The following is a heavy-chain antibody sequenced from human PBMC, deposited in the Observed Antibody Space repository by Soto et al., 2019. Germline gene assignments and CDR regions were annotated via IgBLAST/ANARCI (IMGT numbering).Heavy chain of an antibody. CDR3: ARATTMIVVAPDY. CDR2: ISAYNGNT. D-gene: IGHD3-22*01. Sequence: ASVKVSCKASGYSFTSHGISWVRQAPGQGLEWMGWISAYNGNTNYAQKFQGRVTMTRNTSISTAYMELSSLRSEDTAVYYCARATTMIVVAPDYWG. V-gene: IGHV1-18*01. CDR1: GYSFTSHG. J-gene: IGHJ4*01.